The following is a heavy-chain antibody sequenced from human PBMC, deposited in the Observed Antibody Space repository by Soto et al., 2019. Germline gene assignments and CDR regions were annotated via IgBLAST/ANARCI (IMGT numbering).Heavy chain of an antibody. CDR3: AREKNCGSGSFHRPFDY. Sequence: GGSLRLSCAASGFTFSSYSMNWVRQAPGKGLEWVSSISSSSSYIYYADSVKGRFTISRDNAKNSLYLQMNSLRAEDTAVYYCAREKNCGSGSFHRPFDYWGQGTLVTVSS. CDR2: ISSSSSYI. D-gene: IGHD3-10*01. J-gene: IGHJ4*02. CDR1: GFTFSSYS. V-gene: IGHV3-21*01.